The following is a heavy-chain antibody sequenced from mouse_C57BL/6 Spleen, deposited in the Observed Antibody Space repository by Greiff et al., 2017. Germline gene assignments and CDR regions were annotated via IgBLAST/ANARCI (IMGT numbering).Heavy chain of an antibody. CDR2: IHPNSGST. CDR1: GYTFTSYW. Sequence: VQLQQPGAELVKPGASVKLSCKASGYTFTSYWMHWVKQRPGQGLEWIGMIHPNSGSTNYNEKFKSKATLTVDKSSSTAYMQLSSLTSEDSAVYYCAREGGTAQAFDYWGQGTTLTVSS. CDR3: AREGGTAQAFDY. D-gene: IGHD3-2*02. V-gene: IGHV1-64*01. J-gene: IGHJ2*01.